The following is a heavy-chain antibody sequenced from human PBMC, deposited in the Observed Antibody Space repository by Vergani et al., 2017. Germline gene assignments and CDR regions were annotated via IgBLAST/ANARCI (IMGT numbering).Heavy chain of an antibody. CDR2: ISSSSSYI. D-gene: IGHD2-15*01. CDR3: ARVYCSGGSCYSYYYYMDV. V-gene: IGHV3-21*01. CDR1: GFTFSSYS. Sequence: VQLVESGGGLVKPGGSLRLSCAASGFTFSSYSMNWVRQAPGKGLEWVSSISSSSSYIYYADSVKGRFTISRDNAKNSLYLQMNSLRAEDTAVYYCARVYCSGGSCYSYYYYMDVWGQGTTVTVSS. J-gene: IGHJ6*03.